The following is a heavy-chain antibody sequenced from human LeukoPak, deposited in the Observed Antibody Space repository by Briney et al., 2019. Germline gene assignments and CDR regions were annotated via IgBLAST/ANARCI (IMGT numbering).Heavy chain of an antibody. D-gene: IGHD3-10*01. Sequence: GGSLRLSCAASGXTFSNYAMHWVRQAPGKGLEWVAVISFDGTNKYYANSVQGRFTISRDNSKNTLYLQMNSLRTEDTALYYCARDMYDNGWSSFDYWGQGTLVTVSS. J-gene: IGHJ4*02. CDR3: ARDMYDNGWSSFDY. CDR1: GXTFSNYA. V-gene: IGHV3-30-3*01. CDR2: ISFDGTNK.